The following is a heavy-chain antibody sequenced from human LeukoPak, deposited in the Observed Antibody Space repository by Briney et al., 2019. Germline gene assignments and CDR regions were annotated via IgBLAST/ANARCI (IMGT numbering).Heavy chain of an antibody. Sequence: GGSLRLSCAASGFTFSSFAMSWARQAPGKGVEWGAVISGGGGTTYYAQSVQGRFTISRDNSKNTLYLHINSLRAEDTAVYYCSRYCSTTTCPGYYYGMDIWGQGTAVTVSS. CDR2: ISGGGGTT. J-gene: IGHJ6*02. D-gene: IGHD2-2*01. CDR1: GFTFSSFA. CDR3: SRYCSTTTCPGYYYGMDI. V-gene: IGHV3-23*01.